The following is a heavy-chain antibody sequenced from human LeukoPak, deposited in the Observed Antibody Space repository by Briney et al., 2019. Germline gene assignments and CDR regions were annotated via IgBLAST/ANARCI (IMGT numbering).Heavy chain of an antibody. D-gene: IGHD6-6*01. Sequence: SETLSLTRTVSGGSISSSSYYWGWIRQPPGKGLEWIGNIYYSGSTYYNPSLKSRVTISVDTSKNQFSLKLSSVTAADTAVYYCARRGSSSWVYYFDYWGQGTLVTASS. CDR3: ARRGSSSWVYYFDY. CDR2: IYYSGST. V-gene: IGHV4-39*01. CDR1: GGSISSSSYY. J-gene: IGHJ4*02.